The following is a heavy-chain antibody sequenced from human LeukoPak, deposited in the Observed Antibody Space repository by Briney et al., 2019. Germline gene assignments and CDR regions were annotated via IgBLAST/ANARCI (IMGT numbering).Heavy chain of an antibody. V-gene: IGHV4-38-2*01. D-gene: IGHD3-3*01. Sequence: PPETLSLTCAVSGYSISSGDYWGWIRQTPGKGLEWIGSIYYSGSTHYNPSLKSRVTMSVDTSKNQFSLELSSVTAADTAVYYCARNKTQTIIPSRPPFKYFDYWGQGTLVTVSS. CDR2: IYYSGST. J-gene: IGHJ4*02. CDR3: ARNKTQTIIPSRPPFKYFDY. CDR1: GYSISSGDY.